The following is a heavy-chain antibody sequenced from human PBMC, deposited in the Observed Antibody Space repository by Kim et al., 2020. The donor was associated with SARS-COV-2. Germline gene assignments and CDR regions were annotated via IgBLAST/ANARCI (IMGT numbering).Heavy chain of an antibody. CDR1: GFTVSSNY. J-gene: IGHJ4*02. V-gene: IGHV3-66*02. CDR3: ARDGATGGSYYFDY. D-gene: IGHD5-12*01. CDR2: IYSGGST. Sequence: GGSLRLSCAASGFTVSSNYMSWVRQAPGKGLEWVSVIYSGGSTYYADSVKGRFTISRDNSKNTLYLQMNSLRAEDTAVYYCARDGATGGSYYFDYWGQGTLVTVSS.